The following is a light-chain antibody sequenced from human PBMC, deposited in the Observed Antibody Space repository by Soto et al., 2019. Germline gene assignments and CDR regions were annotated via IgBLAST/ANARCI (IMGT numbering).Light chain of an antibody. J-gene: IGKJ1*01. CDR2: GAS. CDR1: QSVSSN. Sequence: EIVMTQSPAPLSVSPGERATLSCRASQSVSSNLAWYHQTPGQAPRLLIYGASTRATGIPDRFSGSGSGTDFTLTISRLEPEDFAVYYCQQYGSSGTFGQGTKVDIK. CDR3: QQYGSSGT. V-gene: IGKV3-20*01.